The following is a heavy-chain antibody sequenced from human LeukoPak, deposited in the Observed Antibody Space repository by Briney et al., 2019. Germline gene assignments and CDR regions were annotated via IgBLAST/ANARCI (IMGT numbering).Heavy chain of an antibody. Sequence: GGSLRLSCAASGFTFSTYAMHWVRQGPGKGLEWVAVISYDGSNKSYADSVKGRFTISRDNSKNTLYLQMSSLSAEDTAVYYCARTTTPHYYGSGSYALGYWGQGTLVTVPS. J-gene: IGHJ4*02. D-gene: IGHD3-10*01. CDR1: GFTFSTYA. V-gene: IGHV3-30-3*01. CDR3: ARTTTPHYYGSGSYALGY. CDR2: ISYDGSNK.